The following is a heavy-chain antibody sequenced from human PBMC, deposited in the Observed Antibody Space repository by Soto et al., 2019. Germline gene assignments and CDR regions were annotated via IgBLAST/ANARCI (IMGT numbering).Heavy chain of an antibody. Sequence: ETLSLTCAVSSGSISSSNWWSWVRQPPGKGLEWIGEIYHSGSTNYNPSLKSRVTISVDKSKNQFSLKLSSVTAADTAVYYCARSQITFGGVIVLWGQGTLVTVSS. J-gene: IGHJ4*02. V-gene: IGHV4-4*02. CDR2: IYHSGST. D-gene: IGHD3-16*02. CDR1: SGSISSSNW. CDR3: ARSQITFGGVIVL.